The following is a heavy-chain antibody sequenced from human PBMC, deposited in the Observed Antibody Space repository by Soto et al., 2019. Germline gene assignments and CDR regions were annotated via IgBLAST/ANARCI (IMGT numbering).Heavy chain of an antibody. V-gene: IGHV4-30-4*01. CDR1: GASISSGDYF. CDR3: ARGRSYGMDV. D-gene: IGHD4-17*01. Sequence: SETLSLTCTVSGASISSGDYFWSWIRQPPGKGLEWIGYIYDSGSPYYNPSLKSRVSMSLDTSKNQFSLNLSSVTAADTAVYYCARGRSYGMDVWGQGTTVTVPS. CDR2: IYDSGSP. J-gene: IGHJ6*02.